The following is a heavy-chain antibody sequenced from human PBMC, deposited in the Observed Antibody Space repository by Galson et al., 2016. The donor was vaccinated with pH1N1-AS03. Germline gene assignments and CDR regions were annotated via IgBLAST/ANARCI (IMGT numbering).Heavy chain of an antibody. CDR1: GFTFRNYA. D-gene: IGHD2-2*01. CDR3: AKSGSSSCYGRSDY. Sequence: SLRLSCAASGFTFRNYAMSWVRQAPGKGLEWVSGISVRGGITFYADSVKGRFTISRDNSKHTMILQMDSLRADDTAVYYCAKSGSSSCYGRSDYWGQGTLVTVSS. J-gene: IGHJ4*02. CDR2: ISVRGGIT. V-gene: IGHV3-23*01.